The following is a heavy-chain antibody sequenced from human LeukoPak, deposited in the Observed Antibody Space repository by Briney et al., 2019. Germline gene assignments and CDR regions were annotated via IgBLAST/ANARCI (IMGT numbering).Heavy chain of an antibody. CDR2: ISGSGRNT. CDR1: GFTFSDYA. J-gene: IGHJ4*02. CDR3: ANNRLTLTVRMDY. D-gene: IGHD3-9*01. Sequence: GGSLRLSCVASGFTFSDYAMTWVRQAPGKGLEWVSAISGSGRNTYYADSVKGRFTISRDNSKNTLYLQMNSLRAEDTAVYYCANNRLTLTVRMDYWGQGTLVTVSS. V-gene: IGHV3-23*01.